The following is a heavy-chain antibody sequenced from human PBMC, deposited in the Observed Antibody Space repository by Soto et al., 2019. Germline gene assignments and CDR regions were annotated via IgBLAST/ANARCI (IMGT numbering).Heavy chain of an antibody. CDR3: AKETNAYEINF. CDR2: ISYDGNTQ. CDR1: GFIFSGYA. J-gene: IGHJ4*02. V-gene: IGHV3-30-3*01. D-gene: IGHD3-9*01. Sequence: QVQLVESGGGVVQPGGSLRLSCAASGFIFSGYAMHWVRQAPGKGLEWVAVISYDGNTQYYADSVKGRFTVSRDNSNNILYVEXNNLRDEDTAMYYCAKETNAYEINFWGQGTLVTVSP.